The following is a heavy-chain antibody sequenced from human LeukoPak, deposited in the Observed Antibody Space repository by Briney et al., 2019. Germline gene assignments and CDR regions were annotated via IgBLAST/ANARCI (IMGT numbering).Heavy chain of an antibody. V-gene: IGHV4-38-2*02. CDR2: MSHSGST. CDR3: ARVIGGGKDAFDI. Sequence: PSETLSLTCTVSGYSISSGYYWGWIRQPPGKGLEWIGSMSHSGSTYYNPSLKSRVTISVDTSKNQFSLKLSSVTAADTAVYYCARVIGGGKDAFDIWGQGTMVTVSS. J-gene: IGHJ3*02. CDR1: GYSISSGYY. D-gene: IGHD3-3*01.